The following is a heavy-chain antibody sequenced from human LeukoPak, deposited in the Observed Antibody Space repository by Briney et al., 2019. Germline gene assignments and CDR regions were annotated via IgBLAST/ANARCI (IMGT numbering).Heavy chain of an antibody. J-gene: IGHJ4*02. CDR2: TYYRSQQWHS. CDR1: GDSVSSNGAS. Sequence: SQTLSLTCAISGDSVSSNGASWNWIRQSPSRGLEWLGRTYYRSQQWHSDYAPSVKGRITLNPDTSKNQFSLKLTSVTAADTAVYYCARVRNWSGYNALDCWGQGTLVTVSS. CDR3: ARVRNWSGYNALDC. V-gene: IGHV6-1*01. D-gene: IGHD3-3*01.